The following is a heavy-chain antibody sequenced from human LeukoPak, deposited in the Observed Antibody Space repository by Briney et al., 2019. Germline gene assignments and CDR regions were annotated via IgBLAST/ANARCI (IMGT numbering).Heavy chain of an antibody. Sequence: GGSLRLSRAASGFTVSNSYMSWVRQAPGKGLEWVSVIYSGGRTDYADSVKGRFTVSRDISRNTVYLQVNSLRAEDTAVYYCARELGEFLDYWGQGTLVTVSS. CDR2: IYSGGRT. J-gene: IGHJ4*02. V-gene: IGHV3-53*01. CDR1: GFTVSNSY. CDR3: ARELGEFLDY. D-gene: IGHD3-10*01.